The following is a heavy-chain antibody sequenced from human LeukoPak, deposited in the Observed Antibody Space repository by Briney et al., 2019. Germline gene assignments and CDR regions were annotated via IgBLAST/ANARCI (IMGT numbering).Heavy chain of an antibody. CDR3: ARDSRVASIY. J-gene: IGHJ4*02. V-gene: IGHV3-30*04. D-gene: IGHD2-2*01. CDR2: ISYDGSYK. CDR1: GFPFSTYT. Sequence: GGSLRLSCAASGFPFSTYTMHWVCQAPGKGLEWVSLISYDGSYKSYADSLKGRFTISRDNSKNTLYLQMNSLRAEDTAVFYCARDSRVASIYWGLGTLVTVSS.